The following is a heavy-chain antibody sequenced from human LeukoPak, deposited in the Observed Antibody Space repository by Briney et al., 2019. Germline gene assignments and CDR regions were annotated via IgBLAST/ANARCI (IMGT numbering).Heavy chain of an antibody. D-gene: IGHD6-6*01. CDR1: GFTFSRYA. Sequence: GGSLRLSCAASGFTFSRYAMSWVRQAPGKGLEWVSAISSAGIDTHYAVSVKGRFTTYRDNSKSMVYLQMNSLRAEDTAIYYCAKDHVPSYWGQGTLVTVSS. CDR2: ISSAGIDT. CDR3: AKDHVPSY. V-gene: IGHV3-23*01. J-gene: IGHJ4*02.